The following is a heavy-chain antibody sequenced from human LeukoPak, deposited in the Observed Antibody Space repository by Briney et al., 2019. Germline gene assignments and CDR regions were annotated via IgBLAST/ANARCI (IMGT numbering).Heavy chain of an antibody. CDR2: ISSSGSSI. V-gene: IGHV3-11*04. Sequence: KSGGSLRLSCAASGFTVSSNYMSWIRQAPGKGLELISYISSSGSSIYYTDSVKGRFIISRDNSKNSLYLQMNSLRAEDTAAYYCASPTTAVVSPIDYWGQGTLVTVSS. CDR3: ASPTTAVVSPIDY. D-gene: IGHD4-23*01. CDR1: GFTVSSNY. J-gene: IGHJ4*02.